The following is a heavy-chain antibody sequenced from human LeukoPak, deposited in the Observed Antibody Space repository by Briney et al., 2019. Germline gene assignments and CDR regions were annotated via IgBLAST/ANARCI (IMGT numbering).Heavy chain of an antibody. CDR1: GGSISSGGYY. CDR3: ATSSGTHDPFFY. J-gene: IGHJ4*02. D-gene: IGHD3-10*01. V-gene: IGHV4-30-4*08. Sequence: SETLSLTCTVSGGSISSGGYYWSWIRQHPGKGLEWIGYINYSGSTYYNPSLKSRVNILVDTSKSQFSLKLSSVTAADTAVYYCATSSGTHDPFFYWGQGTLVTVSS. CDR2: INYSGST.